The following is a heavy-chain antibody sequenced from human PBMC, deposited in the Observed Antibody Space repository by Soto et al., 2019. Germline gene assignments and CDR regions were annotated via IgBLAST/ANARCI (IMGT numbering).Heavy chain of an antibody. CDR3: VKFGEYDFWSGYRRGMDV. J-gene: IGHJ6*02. D-gene: IGHD3-3*01. CDR1: GFTFSSYA. V-gene: IGHV3-64D*06. CDR2: ISSNGGST. Sequence: GGSLRLSCSASGFTFSSYAMHWVRQAPGKGLEYVSAISSNGGSTYYADSVKGRFTISRDNSKNTLYLQMSSLRAEDTAVSYCVKFGEYDFWSGYRRGMDVWGQGT.